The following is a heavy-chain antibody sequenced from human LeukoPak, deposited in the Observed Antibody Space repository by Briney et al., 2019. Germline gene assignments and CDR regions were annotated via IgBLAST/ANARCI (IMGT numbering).Heavy chain of an antibody. CDR3: ARDTEQRIDAFDI. J-gene: IGHJ3*02. Sequence: PSQTLSLICTVSGGSISSGAYYWSWIRQHPGKGLEWIGYIYYSGSTYYNPSLKSRVTISVDTSKNQFSLNLSSVTAADTAVYYCARDTEQRIDAFDIWGQGTMVTVSS. V-gene: IGHV4-31*03. CDR2: IYYSGST. D-gene: IGHD6-25*01. CDR1: GGSISSGAYY.